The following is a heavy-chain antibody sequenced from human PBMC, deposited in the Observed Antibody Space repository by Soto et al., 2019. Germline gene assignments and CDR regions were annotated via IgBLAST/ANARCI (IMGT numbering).Heavy chain of an antibody. D-gene: IGHD4-17*01. Sequence: GGSLRLSCAASGFTFSSYSMNWVRQAPGKGLEWVSSISSSSSYIYYADSVKGRFTISRDNAKNSLYLQMNSLRAEDTAVYHCARELRSYYYYGMDVWGQGTTVTVSS. CDR3: ARELRSYYYYGMDV. CDR1: GFTFSSYS. J-gene: IGHJ6*02. V-gene: IGHV3-21*01. CDR2: ISSSSSYI.